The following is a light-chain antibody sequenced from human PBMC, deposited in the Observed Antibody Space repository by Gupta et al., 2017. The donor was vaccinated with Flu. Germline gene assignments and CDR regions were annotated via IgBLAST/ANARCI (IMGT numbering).Light chain of an antibody. V-gene: IGKV1-5*03. CDR1: QSIGGW. Sequence: DIQMTQSPSNLSASVGDRVTITCRASQSIGGWLAWYQQKPGKAPKRLIYQASRLESGVPSRFSGSESGTEFTLTISSLQPDDFATYYCQQYDTYSYSFGQGTKLEI. CDR2: QAS. J-gene: IGKJ2*01. CDR3: QQYDTYSYS.